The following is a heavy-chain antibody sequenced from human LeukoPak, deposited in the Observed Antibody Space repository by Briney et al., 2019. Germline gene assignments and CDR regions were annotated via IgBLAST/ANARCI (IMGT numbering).Heavy chain of an antibody. D-gene: IGHD6-19*01. CDR2: IQYDGSKR. CDR3: ANTMYGSAWSPFDY. V-gene: IGHV3-30*02. J-gene: IGHJ4*02. CDR1: TFTFSSYG. Sequence: GGSLRLSCAASTFTFSSYGMHWVRQAPGKGLEWVAFIQYDGSKRYYADSVKGRFTISRADSKKTPKLQRNGLRPEDTAIYYCANTMYGSAWSPFDYWGRGTLVTVSS.